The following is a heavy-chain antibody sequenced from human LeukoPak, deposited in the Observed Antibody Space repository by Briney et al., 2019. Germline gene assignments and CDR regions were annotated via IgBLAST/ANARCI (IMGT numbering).Heavy chain of an antibody. D-gene: IGHD3-22*01. Sequence: GSLRLSCAASGFTFSSYSMNWVRQAPGKGLEWVSSISSSSSYIYYADSVKGRFTISRDNAKNPLYLQMNSLRAEDTAVYYCARAYDSSGYYMDYWGQGTLVTVSS. V-gene: IGHV3-21*01. J-gene: IGHJ4*02. CDR1: GFTFSSYS. CDR3: ARAYDSSGYYMDY. CDR2: ISSSSSYI.